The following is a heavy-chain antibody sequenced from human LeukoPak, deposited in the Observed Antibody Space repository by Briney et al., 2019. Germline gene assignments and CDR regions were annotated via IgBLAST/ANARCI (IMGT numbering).Heavy chain of an antibody. V-gene: IGHV3-48*03. CDR3: ARISGWYCDY. Sequence: GGSLRLSCAASGFTFSSYEMNWVRQAPGEGLEWISYISSRGGTIKYADSVKGRFTISRDNAKNSLYLQMNGLRAEDTAVYYCARISGWYCDYWGQGTLVTVSS. CDR1: GFTFSSYE. CDR2: ISSRGGTI. D-gene: IGHD6-19*01. J-gene: IGHJ4*02.